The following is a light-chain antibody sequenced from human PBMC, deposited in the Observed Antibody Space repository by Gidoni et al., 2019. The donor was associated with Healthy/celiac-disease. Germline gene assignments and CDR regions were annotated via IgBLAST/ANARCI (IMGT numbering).Light chain of an antibody. Sequence: EIVLTQSPAPLSLSPGERATLSCSASQSVSSYLALYQQKPGQAPRLLIYDASNRAPGIPARFRGSGSGTDFTLTISSLEPEDFAVYYCQQRSNWPTTFGQGTRLEIK. CDR1: QSVSSY. CDR3: QQRSNWPTT. V-gene: IGKV3-11*01. CDR2: DAS. J-gene: IGKJ5*01.